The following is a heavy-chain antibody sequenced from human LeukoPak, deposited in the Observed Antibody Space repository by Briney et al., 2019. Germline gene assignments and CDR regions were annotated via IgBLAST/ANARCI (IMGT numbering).Heavy chain of an antibody. CDR1: GFTFSSYG. CDR3: AKEPLWSIFDY. CDR2: ISYDGSNK. V-gene: IGHV3-30*18. D-gene: IGHD5-18*01. Sequence: PGGSLRLSCAASGFTFSSYGMHWVRQAPGKGLEWVAVISYDGSNKYYADSVKGRFTISRDNSKNTLYLQMNSLRAEDTAVYYCAKEPLWSIFDYWGQGTLVTVSS. J-gene: IGHJ4*02.